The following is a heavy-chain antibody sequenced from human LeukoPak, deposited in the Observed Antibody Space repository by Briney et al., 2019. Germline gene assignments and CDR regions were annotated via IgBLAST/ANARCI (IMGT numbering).Heavy chain of an antibody. CDR1: GFTFSINT. J-gene: IGHJ4*02. Sequence: GGSLRLSCAASGFTFSINTLNWVRQAPGKGLEWVSSITSSSSGIYYADSVKGRFTISRDNAKNSLYLQMNSLRAEDTAVYYCARDLKDYDSSGYYPACFDYWGQGTLVTVSS. V-gene: IGHV3-21*01. CDR2: ITSSSSGI. CDR3: ARDLKDYDSSGYYPACFDY. D-gene: IGHD3-22*01.